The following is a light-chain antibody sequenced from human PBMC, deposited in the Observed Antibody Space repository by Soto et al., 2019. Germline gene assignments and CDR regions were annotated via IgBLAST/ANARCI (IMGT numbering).Light chain of an antibody. CDR3: QQYNQWPIT. CDR2: GAF. V-gene: IGKV3-15*01. CDR1: RSLQ. Sequence: MTQSPSTLSASVGDRVTITCRASRSLQTWYQQKPGQAPRLLIHGAFTRATGIPARFSGSGSGTEFTLTISSLQSEDFAVFYCQQYNQWPITFGQGTRLEIK. J-gene: IGKJ5*01.